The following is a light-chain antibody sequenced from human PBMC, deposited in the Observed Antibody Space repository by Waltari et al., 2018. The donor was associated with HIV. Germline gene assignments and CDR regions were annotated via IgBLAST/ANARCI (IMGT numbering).Light chain of an antibody. V-gene: IGLV1-44*01. CDR1: NSNIGSNT. Sequence: QSVLTQPPSASGTPGQRVTISCSGSNSNIGSNTVSWYQQLPGTAPKLLIYSDAQRPSGVPDRFSGSKSGTSASLAISGLQSEDEADYYCAVWDDGLNGPEFGGGTKLTVL. CDR2: SDA. J-gene: IGLJ3*02. CDR3: AVWDDGLNGPE.